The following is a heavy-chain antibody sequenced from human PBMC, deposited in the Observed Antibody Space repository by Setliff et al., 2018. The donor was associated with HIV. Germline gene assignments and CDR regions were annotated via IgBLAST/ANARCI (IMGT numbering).Heavy chain of an antibody. Sequence: ASVKVSCKASGGPFTSYNIMWVRQAPGQGLEWMGRIISILGIPNYAHKFQGRVTITADKSTRTSYMELSSLRSEDTAVYYCAKTAFYDTSGLPDFWGQGTLVTVSS. J-gene: IGHJ4*02. CDR2: IISILGIP. V-gene: IGHV1-69*02. D-gene: IGHD3-22*01. CDR1: GGPFTSYN. CDR3: AKTAFYDTSGLPDF.